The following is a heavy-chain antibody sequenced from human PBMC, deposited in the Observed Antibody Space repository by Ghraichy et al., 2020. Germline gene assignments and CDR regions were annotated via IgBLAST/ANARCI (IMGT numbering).Heavy chain of an antibody. CDR3: SKSTPSTVTTSDF. J-gene: IGHJ4*02. CDR1: GFTFDDYT. V-gene: IGHV3-43*01. D-gene: IGHD4-17*01. CDR2: ISRDCGST. Sequence: GSLRLSCAASGFTFDDYTMHWVRQAPGKDLEWLSLISRDCGSTYYADSVRGRFTISRDNIKNSLYLQMDSLRSEDTALYYCSKSTPSTVTTSDFWGRGTLVTVSS.